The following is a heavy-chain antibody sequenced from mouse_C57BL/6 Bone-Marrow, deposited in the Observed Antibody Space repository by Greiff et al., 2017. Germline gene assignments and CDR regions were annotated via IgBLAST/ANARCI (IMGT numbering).Heavy chain of an antibody. CDR1: GFTFSDYY. Sequence: EVKLVESGGGLVQPGGSLKLSCAASGFTFSDYYMYWVRQTPEKRLEWVAYISNGGGSTYSPDTVQGRFTITRDKAKNTLYLQMSRLKSEDTAMYYCARQGDDGYFDVWGTGTTVTVSS. CDR3: ARQGDDGYFDV. CDR2: ISNGGGST. D-gene: IGHD2-3*01. J-gene: IGHJ1*03. V-gene: IGHV5-12*01.